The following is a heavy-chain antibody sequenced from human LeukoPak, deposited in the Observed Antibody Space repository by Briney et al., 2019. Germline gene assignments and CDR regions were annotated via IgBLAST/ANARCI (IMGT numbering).Heavy chain of an antibody. Sequence: GGSLRLSCAASGFTFSNFWMHWVRQAPGKGLVWVALIYGDGSFTRYADSVKGRFTISRDNSKNTLYLQMNSLRAEDTAVYYCAKAQVGAILHAFDIWGQGTMVTVSS. D-gene: IGHD1-26*01. CDR2: IYGDGSFT. CDR3: AKAQVGAILHAFDI. J-gene: IGHJ3*02. V-gene: IGHV3-74*01. CDR1: GFTFSNFW.